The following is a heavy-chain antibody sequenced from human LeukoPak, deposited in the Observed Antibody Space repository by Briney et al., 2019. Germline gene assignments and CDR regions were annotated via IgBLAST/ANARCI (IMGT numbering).Heavy chain of an antibody. CDR2: MNPNSGNT. J-gene: IGHJ6*02. Sequence: ASVKVSCKASGYTFTSYDITWVRQATGQGLEWMGWMNPNSGNTGYAQKFQGRVTMTRNTSISTAYMELSSLRSEDTAVYYCARYYDFWSGTFYYYYGMDVWGQGTTVTVSS. D-gene: IGHD3-3*01. CDR3: ARYYDFWSGTFYYYYGMDV. CDR1: GYTFTSYD. V-gene: IGHV1-8*01.